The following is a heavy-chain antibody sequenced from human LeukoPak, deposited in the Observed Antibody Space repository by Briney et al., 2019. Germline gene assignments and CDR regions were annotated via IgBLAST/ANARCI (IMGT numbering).Heavy chain of an antibody. Sequence: SVTVSCKASGGTFSSYAISWVRQAPGQALEWMGGIIPIFGTANYAQKFQARVTITTDESTSTAYMELRSLRSEDAAVYYCARDRSRPEYSSGWGPFDYWGQGTLVTVSS. V-gene: IGHV1-69*05. D-gene: IGHD6-19*01. CDR2: IIPIFGTA. CDR1: GGTFSSYA. J-gene: IGHJ4*02. CDR3: ARDRSRPEYSSGWGPFDY.